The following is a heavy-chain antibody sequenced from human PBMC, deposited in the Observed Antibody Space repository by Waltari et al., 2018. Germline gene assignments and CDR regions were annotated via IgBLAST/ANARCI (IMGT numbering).Heavy chain of an antibody. V-gene: IGHV1-18*01. J-gene: IGHJ4*02. CDR2: IADTGDT. CDR3: ARIMTSNTDY. CDR1: GYIFNNYG. Sequence: QVQLVQSGAEMKRPGASVKVSCKTSGYIFNNYGINWVRQAPGQGLEWMGWIADTGDTKSAQKFQDRLTMTTDTSTSTAYMELGSLESDDTAMYYCARIMTSNTDYWGQGTLVTVSS. D-gene: IGHD2-8*01.